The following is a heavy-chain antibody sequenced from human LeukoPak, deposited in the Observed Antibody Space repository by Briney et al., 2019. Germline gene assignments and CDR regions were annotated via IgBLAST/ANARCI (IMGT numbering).Heavy chain of an antibody. Sequence: GGSLRLSCAASGLTFSSYSMNWARQAPGKGLEWVSYISYSSSTIYYADSVKGRFTISRDNGKNSLYLQMNSLRAEDTAVYYCARDRLHYGEYEKTFDYWGQGTLVTVSS. CDR3: ARDRLHYGEYEKTFDY. D-gene: IGHD4-17*01. CDR1: GLTFSSYS. CDR2: ISYSSSTI. J-gene: IGHJ4*02. V-gene: IGHV3-48*01.